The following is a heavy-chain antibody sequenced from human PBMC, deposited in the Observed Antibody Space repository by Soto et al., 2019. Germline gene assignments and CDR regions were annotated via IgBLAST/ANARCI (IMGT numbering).Heavy chain of an antibody. CDR1: GGSISSSNW. V-gene: IGHV4-4*02. J-gene: IGHJ4*02. Sequence: SETLSLTCAVSGGSISSSNWWSWVRQPPGKGLGWIGEIYHSGSTNYNPSLKSRVTISVDKSKNQFSLKLSSVTAADTAVYYCARDVRQWELSYFDYWGQRTLVTVSS. CDR2: IYHSGST. D-gene: IGHD1-26*01. CDR3: ARDVRQWELSYFDY.